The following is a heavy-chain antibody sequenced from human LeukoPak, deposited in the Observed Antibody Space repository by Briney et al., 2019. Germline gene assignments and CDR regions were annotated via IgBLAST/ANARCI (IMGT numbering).Heavy chain of an antibody. J-gene: IGHJ4*02. CDR1: GGSISSYY. CDR3: ARHIDVYIHFDY. V-gene: IGHV4-59*08. CDR2: IYDSGST. Sequence: PSETLSLTCTVSGGSISSYYWSWIRQPPREGLEWIGYIYDSGSTNYNPSLKSRVTISVDTSKNQFSLKLSSATAADTAVYYCARHIDVYIHFDYWGQGTLVTVSS. D-gene: IGHD5-24*01.